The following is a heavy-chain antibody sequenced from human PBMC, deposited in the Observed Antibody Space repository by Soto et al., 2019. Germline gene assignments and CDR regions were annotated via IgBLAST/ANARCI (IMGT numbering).Heavy chain of an antibody. CDR3: ARDPHCSSTSCFYYYGMDV. CDR2: INPNSGGT. Sequence: ASVKVSCKASGYTFTGYYMHGVRQAPGQGLEWMGWINPNSGGTNYAQKFQGRVTMTRDTSISTAYMELSRLRSDDTAVYYCARDPHCSSTSCFYYYGMDVWGQGTTVTVSS. J-gene: IGHJ6*02. CDR1: GYTFTGYY. D-gene: IGHD2-2*01. V-gene: IGHV1-2*02.